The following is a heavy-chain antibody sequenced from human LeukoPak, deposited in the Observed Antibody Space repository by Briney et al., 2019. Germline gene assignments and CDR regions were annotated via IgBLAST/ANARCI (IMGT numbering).Heavy chain of an antibody. CDR2: FYYSGST. V-gene: IGHV4-31*03. Sequence: SETLSLTCTVSGVSISSGGYYWSWIRQHPGKGLEWIGYFYYSGSTYYNPSLKSRVTISVDKSKNHFSLKLSSVTAADTAVYYCARDDGGSSSRFDYWGQGTLVTVSS. CDR3: ARDDGGSSSRFDY. CDR1: GVSISSGGYY. D-gene: IGHD3-16*01. J-gene: IGHJ4*02.